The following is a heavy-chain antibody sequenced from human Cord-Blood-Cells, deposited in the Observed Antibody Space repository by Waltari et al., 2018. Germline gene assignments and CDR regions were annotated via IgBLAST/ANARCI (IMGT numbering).Heavy chain of an antibody. CDR3: GRVPVGGTAAFDI. Sequence: QVQLVQSGAEVKKPGASVKVSCKASGYTFTSYDINWVRQATGQGLEWMGWMYPNNGNPGYAQKFQGMVPITRNTSLRPAYVELGRRGTEVTAVDYWGRVPVGGTAAFDIWGQGTMVTVSS. CDR2: MYPNNGNP. J-gene: IGHJ3*02. V-gene: IGHV1-8*03. D-gene: IGHD3-16*01. CDR1: GYTFTSYD.